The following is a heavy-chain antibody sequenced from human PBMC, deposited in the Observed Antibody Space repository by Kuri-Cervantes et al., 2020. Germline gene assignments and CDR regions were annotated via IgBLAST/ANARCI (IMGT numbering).Heavy chain of an antibody. CDR3: ARGKRTYYYDSSGYYH. Sequence: SETLSLTCTVSGGSINSSNYYWGWIRQPPGKGLEWIGSIYYIGSTYYNPSLKSRVTISVDTSKNQFSLKLSSVTAADTAVYYCARGKRTYYYDSSGYYHWGQGTLVTVSS. V-gene: IGHV4-39*07. J-gene: IGHJ4*02. D-gene: IGHD3-22*01. CDR2: IYYIGST. CDR1: GGSINSSNYY.